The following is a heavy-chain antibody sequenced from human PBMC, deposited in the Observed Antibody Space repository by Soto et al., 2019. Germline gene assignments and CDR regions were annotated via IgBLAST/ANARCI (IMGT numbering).Heavy chain of an antibody. V-gene: IGHV3-23*01. Sequence: WSLRLSCAASGFSFISYAMSWVRQAPGKGLEWVSTISGSDGKTFYADSVKGRFSISRDTSKNMLYLQMNNLRGDDTAVYYCVRWSYLDYWGQGTRVTVSS. CDR3: VRWSYLDY. J-gene: IGHJ4*02. D-gene: IGHD3-3*01. CDR2: ISGSDGKT. CDR1: GFSFISYA.